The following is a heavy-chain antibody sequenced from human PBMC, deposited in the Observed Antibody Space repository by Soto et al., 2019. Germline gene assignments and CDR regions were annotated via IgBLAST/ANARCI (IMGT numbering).Heavy chain of an antibody. V-gene: IGHV4-34*01. CDR1: GGSFSGYY. D-gene: IGHD3-10*01. CDR2: INHSGST. CDR3: ARGGGQLLWFGDYINWFDP. J-gene: IGHJ5*02. Sequence: SETLSLTCAVYGGSFSGYYWSWIRRPPGKGLEWIGEINHSGSTNYNPSLKSRVTISVDTSKNQFSLKLSSVTAADTAVYYCARGGGQLLWFGDYINWFDPWGQGPLVPVSS.